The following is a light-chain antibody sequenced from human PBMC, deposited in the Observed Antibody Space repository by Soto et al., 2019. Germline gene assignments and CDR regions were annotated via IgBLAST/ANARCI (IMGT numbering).Light chain of an antibody. Sequence: SALTQPPSASGSPGQSVTISCTGTSNDVGGYNYVSWYQQHPGKAPKLMIYAVSKRPSGVPDRFSGSKSGNTASLTVSGLQAEDEADYYCSSFAGSNNLVFGGGTKLTVL. CDR3: SSFAGSNNLV. CDR2: AVS. V-gene: IGLV2-8*01. J-gene: IGLJ3*02. CDR1: SNDVGGYNY.